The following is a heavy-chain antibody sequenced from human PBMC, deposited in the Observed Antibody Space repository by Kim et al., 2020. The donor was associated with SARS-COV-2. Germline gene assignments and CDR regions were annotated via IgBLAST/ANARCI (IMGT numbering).Heavy chain of an antibody. Sequence: HTVNISYNLSLKSRVTVSFDTSKNHFSLKLSSVTAADTAVYYCARGYYFDYWGQGTLVIVSS. CDR3: ARGYYFDY. V-gene: IGHV4-34*01. J-gene: IGHJ4*02. CDR2: HTVNI.